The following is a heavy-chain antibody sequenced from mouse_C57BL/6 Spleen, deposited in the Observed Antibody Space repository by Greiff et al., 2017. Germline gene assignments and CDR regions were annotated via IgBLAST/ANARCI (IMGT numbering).Heavy chain of an antibody. Sequence: QVKLQQSGAELVRPGTSVKVSCKASGYAFTNYLIEWVKQRPGQGLEWIGVINPGSGGTNYNEKFQGKATLTADKPSSTAYMQLRSLTSEDSAVYFCARTYFDVRGTGTTVTVSS. CDR2: INPGSGGT. CDR1: GYAFTNYL. CDR3: ARTYFDV. V-gene: IGHV1-54*01. J-gene: IGHJ1*03.